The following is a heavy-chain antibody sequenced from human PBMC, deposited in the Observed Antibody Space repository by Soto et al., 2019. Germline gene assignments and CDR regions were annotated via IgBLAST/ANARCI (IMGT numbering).Heavy chain of an antibody. CDR3: ARLGYCTATSCYTFDS. CDR1: GYSFTSYW. Sequence: PGESLKISCQGSGYSFTSYWIGWVRQRPGKGLEWMGRINPSDSYTTYSPSFQGHVTISTDKSFSTAYLQWSGLKASDTAMYYCARLGYCTATSCYTFDSWGQGTLVTVSS. CDR2: INPSDSYT. V-gene: IGHV5-10-1*01. J-gene: IGHJ4*02. D-gene: IGHD2-2*02.